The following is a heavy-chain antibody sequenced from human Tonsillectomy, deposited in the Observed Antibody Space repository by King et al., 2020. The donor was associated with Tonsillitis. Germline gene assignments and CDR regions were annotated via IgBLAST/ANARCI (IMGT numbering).Heavy chain of an antibody. CDR1: GFTVSNNY. V-gene: IGHV3-53*04. J-gene: IGHJ6*02. D-gene: IGHD1-26*01. Sequence: QLVQSGGGLVQPGGSLRLSCAASGFTVSNNYMSWVRQAPGKGLEWVSVIYNGGSTYYADSVKGRFTISRHNSKNTLYLQMNSLRAEDTAVYYCASGAAYYYYGMDVWGQGTTVTVSS. CDR2: IYNGGST. CDR3: ASGAAYYYYGMDV.